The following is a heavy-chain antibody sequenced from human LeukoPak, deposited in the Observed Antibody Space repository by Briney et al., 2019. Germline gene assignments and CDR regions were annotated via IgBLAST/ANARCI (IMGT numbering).Heavy chain of an antibody. Sequence: GGSLRLSCAASGFTFSSYSMNWVRQAPGKGLEWVSSISSSSSYIYYADSVRGRFTISRDNAKNSLYLQMNGLRAEDTAVYYCASLYIVAIHWGQGTLVTVSS. D-gene: IGHD5-12*01. V-gene: IGHV3-21*01. CDR1: GFTFSSYS. CDR2: ISSSSSYI. J-gene: IGHJ4*02. CDR3: ASLYIVAIH.